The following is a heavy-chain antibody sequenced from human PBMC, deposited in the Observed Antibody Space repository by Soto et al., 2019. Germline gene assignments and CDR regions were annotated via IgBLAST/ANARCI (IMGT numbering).Heavy chain of an antibody. CDR1: GFPFSNFS. CDR2: IGRVSTYI. J-gene: IGHJ4*02. Sequence: GGSLRLSCVASGFPFSNFSLNWIRQAPGKGLEWVSSIGRVSTYIYYADSVRGRFTVSRDNAKNSVYLQMNGLTAEDSGIYYCARVTAGSGSYQIDLWGQGTLVTVSS. D-gene: IGHD3-10*01. V-gene: IGHV3-21*01. CDR3: ARVTAGSGSYQIDL.